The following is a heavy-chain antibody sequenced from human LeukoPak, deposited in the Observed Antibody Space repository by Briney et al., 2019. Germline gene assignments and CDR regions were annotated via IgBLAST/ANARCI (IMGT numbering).Heavy chain of an antibody. CDR3: ARLKYYDGGGYGYYFDY. D-gene: IGHD3-22*01. J-gene: IGHJ4*02. CDR2: IYYSGST. CDR1: GGSISSSTYY. V-gene: IGHV4-39*01. Sequence: SETLSLTCTVSGGSISSSTYYWGWIRQPPGMGLEWIGNIYYSGSTYYNPSLKSRVTISIDTSKNQFSLRLSSVTAADTAVYYCARLKYYDGGGYGYYFDYWGQGTLVTVSS.